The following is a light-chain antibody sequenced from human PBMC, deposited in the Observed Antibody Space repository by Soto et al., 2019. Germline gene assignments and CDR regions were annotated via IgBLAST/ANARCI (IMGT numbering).Light chain of an antibody. V-gene: IGLV9-49*01. Sequence: QAVVTKPPSASASLGASVTLTCTLSSGYSNYKVDWYQQRPGKGPRFVMRVGTGGIVGSKGDGIPDRFSVLGSGLNRYLTIKNIQEEDESDYHCGADHGSGNNFVLVFGGGTKLTVL. CDR2: VGTGGIVG. CDR1: SGYSNYK. CDR3: GADHGSGNNFVLV. J-gene: IGLJ2*01.